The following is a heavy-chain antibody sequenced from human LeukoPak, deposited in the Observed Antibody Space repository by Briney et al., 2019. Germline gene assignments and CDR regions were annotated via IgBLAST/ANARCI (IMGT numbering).Heavy chain of an antibody. Sequence: PGGSLRLSCAASAFTVSSNYMTWVRQAPGKGLEWVSVIYSGGSTYYADSVKGRFTTSRDNSKNTLFLQMNSLRTEDTAVYFCAREGSGSYYMDFDYRGRGTLVTVSS. J-gene: IGHJ4*02. CDR2: IYSGGST. CDR1: AFTVSSNY. CDR3: AREGSGSYYMDFDY. D-gene: IGHD1-26*01. V-gene: IGHV3-66*02.